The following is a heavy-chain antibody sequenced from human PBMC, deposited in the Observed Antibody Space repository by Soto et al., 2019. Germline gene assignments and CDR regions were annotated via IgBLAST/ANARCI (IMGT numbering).Heavy chain of an antibody. V-gene: IGHV3-7*05. CDR2: IRKDGSQR. CDR1: EFAFSSYW. CDR3: ARDVSPGSSGLYFDAFDI. D-gene: IGHD6-25*01. Sequence: EVQLVESGGGLVQPGGSLTLSCAASEFAFSSYWMTWVRQAPGKGLEWVANIRKDGSQRYYLDSVRGRFTISRDNSKNALYLQMSSLRAEDTALYFCARDVSPGSSGLYFDAFDIWCQGTMVTVSS. J-gene: IGHJ3*02.